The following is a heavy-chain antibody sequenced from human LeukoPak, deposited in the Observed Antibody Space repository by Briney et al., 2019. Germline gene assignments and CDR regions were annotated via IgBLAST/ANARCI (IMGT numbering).Heavy chain of an antibody. Sequence: PGGSLRLSCAASGFTFSSYWMSWVRQAPGKGPEWVANIKQDGSEKYYVDSVKGRFTISRDNAKNSLYLQMNSLRAEDTAVYYCASQYLYYYGYYRGYFDYWGQGTLVTVSS. CDR3: ASQYLYYYGYYRGYFDY. CDR1: GFTFSSYW. J-gene: IGHJ4*02. V-gene: IGHV3-7*01. CDR2: IKQDGSEK. D-gene: IGHD3-10*01.